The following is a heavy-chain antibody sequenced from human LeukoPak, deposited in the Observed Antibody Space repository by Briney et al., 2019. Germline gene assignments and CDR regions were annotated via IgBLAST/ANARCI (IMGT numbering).Heavy chain of an antibody. V-gene: IGHV3-30*18. J-gene: IGHJ4*02. D-gene: IGHD3-10*01. CDR1: GFTFSSYG. Sequence: GGSLRLSCAASGFTFSSYGMHWVRQAPGKGLEWVAVISYDGSNKYYADSVKGRFTISRDNSKNTLYLQMNSLRAEDTAVYYCAKDRRVQGVITCWYFDYWGQGTLVTVSS. CDR3: AKDRRVQGVITCWYFDY. CDR2: ISYDGSNK.